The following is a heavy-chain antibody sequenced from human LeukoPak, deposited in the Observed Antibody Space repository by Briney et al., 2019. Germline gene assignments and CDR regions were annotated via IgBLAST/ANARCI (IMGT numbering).Heavy chain of an antibody. V-gene: IGHV1-46*03. CDR3: ARSVKMPTIVH. CDR2: INPSGGST. J-gene: IGHJ4*02. CDR1: GYTFTTYY. D-gene: IGHD5-24*01. Sequence: ASVKVSCKASGYTFTTYYMHWVRQAPGQGFQWMGIINPSGGSTSYARKFQGRVTMTRDTSTSTVYMELSSLRSDDTAIYYCARSVKMPTIVHWGQGTLVTVSS.